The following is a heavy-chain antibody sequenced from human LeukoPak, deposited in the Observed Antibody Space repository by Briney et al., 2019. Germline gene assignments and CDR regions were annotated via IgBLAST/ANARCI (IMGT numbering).Heavy chain of an antibody. V-gene: IGHV4-34*01. CDR1: GGSFSGYY. Sequence: SETLSLTCAVYGGSFSGYYWSWIRQPPGKGLEWIGEINHSGSTNYNPSLKSRVTISVGTSKNQFSLKLSSVTAADTAVYYCARNKHYYGSGSYYKPYGMDVWGQGTTVTVSS. CDR3: ARNKHYYGSGSYYKPYGMDV. D-gene: IGHD3-10*01. CDR2: INHSGST. J-gene: IGHJ6*02.